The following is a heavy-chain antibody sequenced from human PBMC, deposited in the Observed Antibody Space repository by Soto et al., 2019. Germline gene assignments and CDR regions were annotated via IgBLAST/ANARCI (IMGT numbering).Heavy chain of an antibody. CDR2: IGTSGTTS. J-gene: IGHJ4*02. Sequence: EVQLVESGGGLIQPGGSLRLSCAASGFTFTNYDMNWVRQAPGKGLEWISYIGTSGTTSSYADSVKGRFTISRDNGKNSLYLQMNSLRDEDTAVYYCVTDGPTSCGWAHADHWGQGTPDTVSS. CDR1: GFTFTNYD. V-gene: IGHV3-48*02. D-gene: IGHD6-19*01. CDR3: VTDGPTSCGWAHADH.